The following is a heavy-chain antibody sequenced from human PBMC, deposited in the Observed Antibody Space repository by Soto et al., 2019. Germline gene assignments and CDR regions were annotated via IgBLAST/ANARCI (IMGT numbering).Heavy chain of an antibody. J-gene: IGHJ3*02. D-gene: IGHD5-18*01. Sequence: ASVKVSCKASGFTFTSSAVQWVRQARGQRLEWIGWIVVGSGNTNYAQKFQERVTITRDMSTSTAYMELSSLRSEDTAVYYCAEFSEVDTAPDDAFDIWGQGTMVTVSS. CDR2: IVVGSGNT. CDR3: AEFSEVDTAPDDAFDI. CDR1: GFTFTSSA. V-gene: IGHV1-58*01.